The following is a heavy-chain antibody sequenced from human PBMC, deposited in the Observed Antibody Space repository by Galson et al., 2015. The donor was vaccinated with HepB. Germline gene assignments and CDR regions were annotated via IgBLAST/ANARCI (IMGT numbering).Heavy chain of an antibody. D-gene: IGHD1-26*01. J-gene: IGHJ4*02. CDR1: GGSFSGYY. V-gene: IGHV4-34*01. CDR3: ARGVPSNIVGATRPIDY. CDR2: INHSGST. Sequence: LSLTCAVYGGSFSGYYWSWIRQPPGKGLEWIGEINHSGSTNYNPSLKSRVTISVDTSKNQFSLKLSSVTAADTAVYYCARGVPSNIVGATRPIDYWGQGTLVTVSS.